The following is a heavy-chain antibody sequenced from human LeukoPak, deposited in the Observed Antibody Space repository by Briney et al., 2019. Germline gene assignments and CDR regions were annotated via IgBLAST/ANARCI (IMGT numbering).Heavy chain of an antibody. Sequence: PGGSLRLSCAASGFTFSGYAMSWVRQAPGKGLEWVSAISGSGGSTYYADSVKGRFTISRDNSKNTLYLQMNSLRAEDTAVYYCASSPRYYDSSGYFTKPFDYWGQGTLVTVSS. CDR2: ISGSGGST. J-gene: IGHJ4*02. V-gene: IGHV3-23*01. CDR3: ASSPRYYDSSGYFTKPFDY. CDR1: GFTFSGYA. D-gene: IGHD3-22*01.